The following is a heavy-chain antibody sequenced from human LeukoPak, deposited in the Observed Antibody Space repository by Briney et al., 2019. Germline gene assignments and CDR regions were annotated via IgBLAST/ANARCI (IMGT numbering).Heavy chain of an antibody. V-gene: IGHV3-9*01. J-gene: IGHJ6*02. CDR3: AKGQDAWDV. Sequence: GGSLRLSCAASGFTFDDYAMHWVRQAPGKGLEWVSGISWNRGSIGYADSVKGRFTISRDNAKNSLYLQMNSLRAEDTALYYCAKGQDAWDVWGQGTTVTVYS. CDR1: GFTFDDYA. CDR2: ISWNRGSI.